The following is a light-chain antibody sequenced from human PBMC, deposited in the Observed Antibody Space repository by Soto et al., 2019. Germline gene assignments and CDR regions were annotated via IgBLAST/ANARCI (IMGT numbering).Light chain of an antibody. CDR1: QTVLNNY. Sequence: EIVLTQSPGTLSLSPGERATLSCRASQTVLNNYLTWYQQKPGQAPRRLIFGASFRATGIPDRFSGSGSGTDFTLTISRLEPEDSAVYYCQQYGTAPTTFGQGTKGEIK. V-gene: IGKV3-20*01. CDR2: GAS. CDR3: QQYGTAPTT. J-gene: IGKJ1*01.